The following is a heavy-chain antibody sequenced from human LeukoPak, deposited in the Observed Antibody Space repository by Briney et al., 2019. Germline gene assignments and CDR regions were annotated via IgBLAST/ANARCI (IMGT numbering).Heavy chain of an antibody. D-gene: IGHD4-17*01. J-gene: IGHJ4*02. Sequence: SQTLSLTCAVSGGSISSVGYSWSWIRQPPGKGLEWIGYIYHSGRTSYNPSLNSRVTLSVDRSKNHSSLKLTSVPAAETAVYYCARGSALLGDQGFDSWGQGTLVTVSS. CDR2: IYHSGRT. CDR1: GGSISSVGYS. CDR3: ARGSALLGDQGFDS. V-gene: IGHV4-30-2*01.